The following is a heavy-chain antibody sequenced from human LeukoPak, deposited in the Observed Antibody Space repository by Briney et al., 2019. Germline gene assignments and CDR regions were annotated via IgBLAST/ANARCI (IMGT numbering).Heavy chain of an antibody. CDR1: GFTFSNYW. CDR2: INSDGSGT. CDR3: ATDGPYFAGEASD. V-gene: IGHV3-74*01. Sequence: GGSLRLSCAASGFTFSNYWMHWVRQAPGKGLEWVSRINSDGSGTSYADSVKGRFTISRDNAKNTLYLQMNSLRAEDTAVYYCATDGPYFAGEASDWGQGTLVTVSS. J-gene: IGHJ4*02. D-gene: IGHD2/OR15-2a*01.